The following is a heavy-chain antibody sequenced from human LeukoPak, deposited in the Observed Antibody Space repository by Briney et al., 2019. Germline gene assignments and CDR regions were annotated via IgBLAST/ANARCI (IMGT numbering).Heavy chain of an antibody. CDR3: ARDRYYYDSSPYYSSDAFDI. J-gene: IGHJ3*02. D-gene: IGHD3-22*01. CDR2: IYHSGIT. V-gene: IGHV4-38-2*02. Sequence: SETLSLTCTVSDYSISSGYGYYWGWIRPPPGKGLEWIGNIYHSGITYYNHFNSSLKSRVTISIDTSKNQFSLNLSSVTAADTAVYYCARDRYYYDSSPYYSSDAFDIWGQGTMVTVSS. CDR1: DYSISSGYGYY.